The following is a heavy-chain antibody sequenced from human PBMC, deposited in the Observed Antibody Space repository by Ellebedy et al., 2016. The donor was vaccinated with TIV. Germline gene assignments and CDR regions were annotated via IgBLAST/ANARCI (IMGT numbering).Heavy chain of an antibody. D-gene: IGHD6-19*01. CDR2: INPSDDTK. CDR3: ARSRSSGWLHTPDY. CDR1: GYTFSNYY. V-gene: IGHV1-46*01. Sequence: AASVKVSCKASGYTFSNYYMHWVRQAPGQGLEWMGIINPSDDTKSYAQNFQGRVTVTRDTSTSTVYMELSSLRSEDTAVYFCARSRSSGWLHTPDYWGQGTLVTVSS. J-gene: IGHJ4*02.